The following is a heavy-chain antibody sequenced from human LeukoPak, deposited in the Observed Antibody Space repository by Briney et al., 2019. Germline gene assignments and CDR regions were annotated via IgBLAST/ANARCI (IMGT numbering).Heavy chain of an antibody. Sequence: SETLSLTCTVSGGSISSYYWSWIRQPPGKGLVWIGYIYYSGGTNYNPSLKSRVTISVDTSKNQSSLKLSSVTAADTAVYYCARLEGAGPAYYYYGMDVWGQGTTVTVSS. CDR1: GGSISSYY. V-gene: IGHV4-59*08. D-gene: IGHD4/OR15-4a*01. J-gene: IGHJ6*02. CDR2: IYYSGGT. CDR3: ARLEGAGPAYYYYGMDV.